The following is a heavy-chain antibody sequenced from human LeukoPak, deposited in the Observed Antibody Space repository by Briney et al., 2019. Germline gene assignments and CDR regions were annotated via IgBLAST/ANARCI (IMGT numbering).Heavy chain of an antibody. CDR3: ARERGYGSGSYYEDY. CDR1: GGSISSSSYY. CDR2: VFYSGGT. V-gene: IGHV4-39*07. D-gene: IGHD3-10*01. J-gene: IGHJ4*02. Sequence: SETLSLTCTFSGGSISSSSYYWGWIRQPPGKGLEWIGSVFYSGGTYYNPSLKSRITMSLDTSKNQCSLKLSSVTAADTAVYYCARERGYGSGSYYEDYWGQGTLVTVSS.